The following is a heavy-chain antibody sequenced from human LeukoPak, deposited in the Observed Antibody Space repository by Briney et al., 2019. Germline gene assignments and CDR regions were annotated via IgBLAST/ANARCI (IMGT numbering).Heavy chain of an antibody. CDR2: INHSGST. Sequence: PSETLSLTCAVYGGSFSGYYWSWIRQPPGKGLEWIGEINHSGSTNYNPSLKSRVTISVDTSKNQFSLKLSSVTAADTAVYYCARRPFGRYYDSSGYYYGGHSWFDPWGQGTLVTVSS. V-gene: IGHV4-34*01. CDR1: GGSFSGYY. J-gene: IGHJ5*02. D-gene: IGHD3-22*01. CDR3: ARRPFGRYYDSSGYYYGGHSWFDP.